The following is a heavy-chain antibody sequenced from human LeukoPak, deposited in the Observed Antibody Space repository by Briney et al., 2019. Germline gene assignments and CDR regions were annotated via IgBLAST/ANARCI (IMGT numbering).Heavy chain of an antibody. CDR3: ATGIAAAGDYYYYGMDV. J-gene: IGHJ6*02. CDR1: GYTLTELS. Sequence: ASVKVSCKVSGYTLTELSMHWVRQAPGKGLEGMGGFDPEDGETIYAQKFQGRVTMTEDTSTDTAYMELSSLRSEDTAVYYCATGIAAAGDYYYYGMDVWGQGTTVTVSS. V-gene: IGHV1-24*01. CDR2: FDPEDGET. D-gene: IGHD6-13*01.